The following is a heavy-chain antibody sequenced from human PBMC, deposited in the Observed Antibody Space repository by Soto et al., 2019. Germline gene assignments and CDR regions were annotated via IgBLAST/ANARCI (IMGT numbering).Heavy chain of an antibody. J-gene: IGHJ4*02. CDR3: TTDSPSRLRKPRV. D-gene: IGHD4-17*01. Sequence: EGQLVESGGGLVKPGGSLKLSCEGSGLTFSDAYMSWVRQAPGKGLEWVGRIKTKTDGGATEYAAPVKGRFNISRDDSKNTLYVEMNSLKTEDTAVYYCTTDSPSRLRKPRVWGQGTLVTVSS. CDR2: IKTKTDGGAT. CDR1: GLTFSDAY. V-gene: IGHV3-15*01.